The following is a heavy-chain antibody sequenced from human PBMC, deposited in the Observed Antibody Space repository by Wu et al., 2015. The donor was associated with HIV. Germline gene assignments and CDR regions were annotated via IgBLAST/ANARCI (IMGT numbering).Heavy chain of an antibody. CDR3: AREGEEKKSDRSGYYAYLQI. CDR2: IIPNHGGA. Sequence: QVQLVQSGAEVKKPGSSAKVSCKASGGSFSRSGISWVRQAPGKGFEWMGRIIPNHGGANYAEKFEGRVTITADEATNTAYMDLSRLRSEDTAVYYCAREGEEKKSDRSGYYAYLQIWGQGSQITVSS. V-gene: IGHV1-69*11. D-gene: IGHD3-22*01. CDR1: GGSFSRSG. J-gene: IGHJ1*01.